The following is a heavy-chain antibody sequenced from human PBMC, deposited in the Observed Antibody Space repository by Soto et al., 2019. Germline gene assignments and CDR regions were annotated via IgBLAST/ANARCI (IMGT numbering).Heavy chain of an antibody. CDR1: GFTFSSYS. Sequence: GGSLRLSCAASGFTFSSYSMNWVRQAPGKGLEWVSSISSSSSYIYYADSVKGRFTISRDNAKNSLYLQMNSLRAEDTAVYYCASLPRIFCSGGSCYFNDAFDIWGQGTMVTVSS. V-gene: IGHV3-21*01. CDR3: ASLPRIFCSGGSCYFNDAFDI. J-gene: IGHJ3*02. D-gene: IGHD2-15*01. CDR2: ISSSSSYI.